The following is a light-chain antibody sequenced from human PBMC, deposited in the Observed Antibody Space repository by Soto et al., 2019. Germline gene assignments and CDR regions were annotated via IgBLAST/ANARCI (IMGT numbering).Light chain of an antibody. CDR3: QQYNNWRA. CDR2: GAS. CDR1: QSVSSN. J-gene: IGKJ1*01. Sequence: EIVITQSPATLSVSPGERATLSCRASQSVSSNLAWYQQKPGQAPRLLIYGASTRATGIPARFSGSGSGTEFTLTISSLQPEDFAVYYCQQYNNWRAFGQGTKVDIK. V-gene: IGKV3-15*01.